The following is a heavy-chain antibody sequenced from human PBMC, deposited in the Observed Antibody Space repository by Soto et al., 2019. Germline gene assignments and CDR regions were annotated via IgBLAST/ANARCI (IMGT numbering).Heavy chain of an antibody. D-gene: IGHD6-19*01. CDR2: IYYSGST. J-gene: IGHJ2*01. V-gene: IGHV4-39*01. CDR3: ARLAVAGTWYFDL. Sequence: QLQLQESGPGLVKPSETLSLTCTVSGGSISSSSYYWGWIRQPPGKGLEWIGSIYYSGSTYYNPSLKSRVTISVDTSKNQFSLKLRSVTAADTAVYYCARLAVAGTWYFDLWGRGTLVTVSS. CDR1: GGSISSSSYY.